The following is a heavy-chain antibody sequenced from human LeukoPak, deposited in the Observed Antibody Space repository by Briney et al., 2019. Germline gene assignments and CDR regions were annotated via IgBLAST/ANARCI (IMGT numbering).Heavy chain of an antibody. J-gene: IGHJ3*02. CDR2: INHSGST. Sequence: SETLSLTCVVYGGSFSGYYWSWIRQPPGKGLEWIGEINHSGSTNYNPSLKSRVTISVDTSKNQFSLKLSSVTAADTAVYYCARYTPKKMLNGLRTFDIWGQGTMVTVSS. D-gene: IGHD5-12*01. CDR3: ARYTPKKMLNGLRTFDI. CDR1: GGSFSGYY. V-gene: IGHV4-34*01.